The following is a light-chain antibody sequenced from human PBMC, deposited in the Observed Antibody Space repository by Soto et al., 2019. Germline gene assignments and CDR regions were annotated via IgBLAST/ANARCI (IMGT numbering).Light chain of an antibody. V-gene: IGLV2-11*01. J-gene: IGLJ2*01. Sequence: QSALTHPRSVSGSPGQSFTISCAGTSSDVGAYYYVSWYQQHPGKAPKLMLYDVNERPSGVPDRFSGSKSGNTASLTISGLQAEDEADYYCCSYAGGYTHVVFGGGTKLTVL. CDR2: DVN. CDR1: SSDVGAYYY. CDR3: CSYAGGYTHVV.